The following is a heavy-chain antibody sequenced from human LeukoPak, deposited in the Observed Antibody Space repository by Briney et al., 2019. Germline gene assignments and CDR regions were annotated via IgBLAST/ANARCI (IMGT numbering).Heavy chain of an antibody. J-gene: IGHJ6*02. CDR2: IIPILGIA. V-gene: IGHV1-69*04. CDR1: GGTFSSYA. CDR3: ARDREPTLDYYYGMDV. D-gene: IGHD1-26*01. Sequence: ASVKVSCKASGGTFSSYAISWVRQAPGQGLEWMGRIIPILGIANYAQKFQGRVTITADKSTSTAYMELSSLRSEDTAVYYCARDREPTLDYYYGMDVWGQGTTVTVSS.